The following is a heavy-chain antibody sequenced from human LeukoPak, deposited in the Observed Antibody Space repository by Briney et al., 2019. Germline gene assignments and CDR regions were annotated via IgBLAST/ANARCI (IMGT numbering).Heavy chain of an antibody. CDR3: ARHGDFDWSPLFDY. CDR2: IYYSGST. CDR1: GGSISSYY. D-gene: IGHD3-9*01. J-gene: IGHJ4*02. Sequence: KPSETLSFTCTVSGGSISSYYWSWIRQPPGKGLEWIGYIYYSGSTNYNPSLKSRVTISVDTSKNQFSLKLSSVTAADTAVYYCARHGDFDWSPLFDYWGQGTLVTVSS. V-gene: IGHV4-59*08.